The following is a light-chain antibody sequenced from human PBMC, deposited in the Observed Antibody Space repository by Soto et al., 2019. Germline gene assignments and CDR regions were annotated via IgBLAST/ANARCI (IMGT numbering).Light chain of an antibody. Sequence: DIQMTQSPSSLSASVGDGVTITCRTSQGIKNDLAWYQQKPGKAPKRLIYAVSSLQSEVPSRFSGSGSGTDFTLTISSLQPEDVATYYCQHYNSYSEAFGQGTKVDIK. J-gene: IGKJ1*01. CDR3: QHYNSYSEA. CDR1: QGIKND. CDR2: AVS. V-gene: IGKV1-17*01.